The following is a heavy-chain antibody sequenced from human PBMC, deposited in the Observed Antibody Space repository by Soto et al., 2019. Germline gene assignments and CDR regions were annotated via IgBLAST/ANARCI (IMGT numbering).Heavy chain of an antibody. CDR3: AKDSVAWNRFLFGI. CDR1: GFTFSSYA. Sequence: EGQLLESGGGLVQPGGSLRISCAASGFTFSSYAMSWVRQVPGKGLEWVSNIGGRGDSTYYGDSVKGRFTISRDNSNHTLYLQMNSLKAEDTAVYYCAKDSVAWNRFLFGIWGQWTMVNVSS. D-gene: IGHD1-1*01. V-gene: IGHV3-23*01. CDR2: IGGRGDST. J-gene: IGHJ3*02.